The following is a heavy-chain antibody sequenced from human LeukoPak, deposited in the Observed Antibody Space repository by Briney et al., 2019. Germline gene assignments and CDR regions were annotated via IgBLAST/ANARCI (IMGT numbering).Heavy chain of an antibody. D-gene: IGHD6-19*01. CDR1: GYMFTRYY. CDR2: INPNSGGT. CDR3: ARVVAVTGTPVYYMDV. V-gene: IGHV1-2*02. J-gene: IGHJ6*03. Sequence: ASVKVSCKASGYMFTRYYMHWVRQAPGQGLECMGWINPNSGGTNYAQKFQGRVTMTRDTSISTAYMDLNRLRSDDTAVYYCARVVAVTGTPVYYMDVWGKGTTVTVSS.